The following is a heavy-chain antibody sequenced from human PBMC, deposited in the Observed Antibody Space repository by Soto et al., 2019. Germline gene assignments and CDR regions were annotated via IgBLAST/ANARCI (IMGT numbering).Heavy chain of an antibody. D-gene: IGHD5-18*01. CDR1: GGSISIGDYY. CDR3: ARALIQLWPHYYYGMDV. J-gene: IGHJ6*02. V-gene: IGHV4-30-4*01. Sequence: SETLSLTCTVSGGSISIGDYYWSCIRQPPGKGLEWIGYIYYSGTTYYNPSLKSRVTISVDTSKNQFSLTVNSVTAADTAVYYCARALIQLWPHYYYGMDVWGQGTTVTVSS. CDR2: IYYSGTT.